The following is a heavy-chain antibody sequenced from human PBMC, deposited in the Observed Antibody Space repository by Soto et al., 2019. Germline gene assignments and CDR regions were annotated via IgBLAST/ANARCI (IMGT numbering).Heavy chain of an antibody. J-gene: IGHJ3*02. D-gene: IGHD4-4*01. CDR3: AKDLYSNYGDAFDI. Sequence: SLRLSCAASGFTFDDYAMHWVRQAPGKGLEWVSGISWNSDNIGYADSVKGRFTISRDNVKNSLCLQMNSLRAEDTALYYCAKDLYSNYGDAFDIWGQGTMVTVSS. V-gene: IGHV3-9*01. CDR1: GFTFDDYA. CDR2: ISWNSDNI.